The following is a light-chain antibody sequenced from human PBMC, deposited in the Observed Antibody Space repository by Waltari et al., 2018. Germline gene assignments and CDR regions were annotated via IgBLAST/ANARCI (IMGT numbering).Light chain of an antibody. CDR1: SNNVGNQG. V-gene: IGLV10-54*02. CDR3: STLDSSLTV. CDR2: RNN. Sequence: QAGLTQPPSVSRGLRQTATLTCTGNSNNVGNQGAAWLQQHQGHPPKLQSYRNNNRPSGTSERFSASRSGNTASLTITGLQPEDEADYYCSTLDSSLTVFETGTKVTVL. J-gene: IGLJ1*01.